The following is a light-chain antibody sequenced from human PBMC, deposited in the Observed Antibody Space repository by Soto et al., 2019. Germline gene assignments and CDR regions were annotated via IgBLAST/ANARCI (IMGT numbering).Light chain of an antibody. CDR1: SSDIGAGYD. Sequence: QSVLTQPASVSGAPGQTITISCTGSSSDIGAGYDVHWYQQLPGTAPMLLIYADNNRPSGVPDRFSGSKSGTSASLAIAGLQAEDEADYYCQSYDNSLTYVFGAGTKVTVL. V-gene: IGLV1-40*01. CDR2: ADN. CDR3: QSYDNSLTYV. J-gene: IGLJ1*01.